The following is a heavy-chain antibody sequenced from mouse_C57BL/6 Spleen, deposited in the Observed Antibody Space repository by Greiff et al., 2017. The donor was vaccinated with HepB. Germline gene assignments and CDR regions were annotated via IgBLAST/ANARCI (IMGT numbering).Heavy chain of an antibody. Sequence: QVHVKQSGPGLVQPSQSLSITCTVSGFSLTSYGVHWVRQSPGKGLEWLGVIWSGGSTDYNAAFISRLSISKDNSKSQVFFKMNSLQADDTAIYYCARNGDYYGSSHYWYFDVWGTGTTVTVSS. CDR2: IWSGGST. CDR3: ARNGDYYGSSHYWYFDV. V-gene: IGHV2-2*01. CDR1: GFSLTSYG. D-gene: IGHD1-1*01. J-gene: IGHJ1*03.